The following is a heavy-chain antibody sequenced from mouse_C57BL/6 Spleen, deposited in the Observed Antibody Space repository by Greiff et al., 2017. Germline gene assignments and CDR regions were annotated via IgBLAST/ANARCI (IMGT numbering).Heavy chain of an antibody. CDR3: ARKGDYYGSSWFAY. D-gene: IGHD1-1*01. CDR1: GYSFTGYY. V-gene: IGHV1-42*01. CDR2: INPSTGGT. J-gene: IGHJ3*01. Sequence: VQLQQSGPELVKPGASVKISCKASGYSFTGYYMNWVKQSPEKSLEWIGEINPSTGGTTYNQKFKAKATLTVDKSSSTAYMQLKSLTSEDSAVYYCARKGDYYGSSWFAYWGQGTLVTVSA.